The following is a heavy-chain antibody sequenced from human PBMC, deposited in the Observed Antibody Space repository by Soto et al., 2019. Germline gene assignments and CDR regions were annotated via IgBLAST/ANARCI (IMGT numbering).Heavy chain of an antibody. CDR2: IFYSGST. CDR1: VGSISSSSYY. V-gene: IGHV4-39*01. D-gene: IGHD2-15*01. Sequence: QLQLQESGPGRVEPSETLSLTCTVSVGSISSSSYYWGWIRQPPGKGLEWIGSIFYSGSTSYNPSLKSPVTISVDTSKNQFSLKLSSVTAADTAVYYCARHLTYCSAGSCYSDFPYYGMDVWGQGTTVTVSS. CDR3: ARHLTYCSAGSCYSDFPYYGMDV. J-gene: IGHJ6*02.